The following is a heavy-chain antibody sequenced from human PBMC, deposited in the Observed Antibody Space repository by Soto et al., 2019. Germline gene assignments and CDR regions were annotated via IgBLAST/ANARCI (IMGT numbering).Heavy chain of an antibody. D-gene: IGHD2-21*02. CDR3: ARAGCGGDCARGYYYYYYYGMDV. Sequence: GSLRLSCAASGFTFSSYWIHWVRQAPGKGLVWVSRINSDGSSTSYADSVKGRFTISRDNAKNTLYLQMNSLRAEDTAVYYCARAGCGGDCARGYYYYYYYGMDVWGQGTTVTVSS. V-gene: IGHV3-74*01. CDR1: GFTFSSYW. J-gene: IGHJ6*02. CDR2: INSDGSST.